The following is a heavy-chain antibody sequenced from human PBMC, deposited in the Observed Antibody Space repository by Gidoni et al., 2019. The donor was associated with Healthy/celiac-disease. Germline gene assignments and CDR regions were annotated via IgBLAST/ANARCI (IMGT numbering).Heavy chain of an antibody. Sequence: EVQLLESGGGLVQPGGSLRLSCAASGFTFSSYAMSWVRQAPGKGLEWVSAIIGSCGSTYYADSVKGRFTISRDNSKNTLYLQMNSLRAEDTAVYYCARAYCSGGSCYSGIDYWGQGTLVTVSS. CDR1: GFTFSSYA. CDR3: ARAYCSGGSCYSGIDY. CDR2: IIGSCGST. D-gene: IGHD2-15*01. J-gene: IGHJ4*02. V-gene: IGHV3-23*01.